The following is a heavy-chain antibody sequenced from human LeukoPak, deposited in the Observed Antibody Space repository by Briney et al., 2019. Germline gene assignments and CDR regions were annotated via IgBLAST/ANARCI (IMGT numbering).Heavy chain of an antibody. J-gene: IGHJ4*02. Sequence: SQTLSLTCTVSGGSISSGSYYWSWIRQPPGKGPEWIGEINHSGSTNYNPSLKSRVTISVDTSKNQFSLKLSSVTAADTAVYYCARGGGGYCSSTSCYIDYWGQGTLVTVSS. V-gene: IGHV4-39*07. CDR3: ARGGGGYCSSTSCYIDY. D-gene: IGHD2-2*01. CDR1: GGSISSGSYY. CDR2: INHSGST.